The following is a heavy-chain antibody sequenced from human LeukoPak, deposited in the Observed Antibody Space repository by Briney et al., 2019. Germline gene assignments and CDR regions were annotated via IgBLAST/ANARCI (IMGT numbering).Heavy chain of an antibody. V-gene: IGHV1-2*04. CDR1: GYTFTIYG. Sequence: SSVNVSCKASGYTFTIYGISWVRQAPGQGLEWMGWINPNSGGTNYAQKFQGWVTMTRDTSISTAYMELSRLRSDDTAVYYCAREGAEAAEMALQSRSRFFDYWGQGTLITVSS. D-gene: IGHD5-24*01. CDR3: AREGAEAAEMALQSRSRFFDY. J-gene: IGHJ4*02. CDR2: INPNSGGT.